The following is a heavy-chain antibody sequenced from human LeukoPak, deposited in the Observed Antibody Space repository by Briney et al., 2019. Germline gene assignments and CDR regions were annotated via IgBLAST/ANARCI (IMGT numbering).Heavy chain of an antibody. J-gene: IGHJ5*02. CDR1: GFTFSDYT. D-gene: IGHD6-13*01. Sequence: GGSLKLSCAGLGFTFSDYTMTWVRQTPEKGLQWVSGISGSGGSRYYAESVKGRFTISRDNSKNTLYLQMNSLRAEDTAVYYCAKDHAAGTWVLDPWGQGTLVTVSS. V-gene: IGHV3-23*01. CDR2: ISGSGGSR. CDR3: AKDHAAGTWVLDP.